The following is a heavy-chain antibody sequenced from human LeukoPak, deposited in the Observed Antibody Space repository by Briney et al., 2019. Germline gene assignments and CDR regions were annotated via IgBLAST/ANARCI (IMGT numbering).Heavy chain of an antibody. CDR3: GGVFDY. V-gene: IGHV3-74*01. CDR2: ISNEGIT. CDR1: GLTLSNFW. J-gene: IGHJ4*02. Sequence: GGSLRLSCAASGLTLSNFWMHWVRQAPGKGLVWVARISNEGITSYADSVKGRFTISRDDAKNTLFLQMNSLRADDTAVYYCGGVFDYWGQGALVTVSS.